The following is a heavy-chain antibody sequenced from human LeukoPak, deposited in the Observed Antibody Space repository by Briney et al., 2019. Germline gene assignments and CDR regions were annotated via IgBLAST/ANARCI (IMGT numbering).Heavy chain of an antibody. CDR3: ARVPHGETIFGVVLYWFDP. J-gene: IGHJ5*02. CDR2: IYHSGST. Sequence: SETLSLTCTVSHYSISSGYYWSWIRQPPEKGLKWIGSIYHSGSTFYSPTLKSRVTISVDTSKNQFSLKLNSVTAADTAVYYCARVPHGETIFGVVLYWFDPWGQGTLVTVFS. V-gene: IGHV4-38-2*02. D-gene: IGHD3-3*01. CDR1: HYSISSGYY.